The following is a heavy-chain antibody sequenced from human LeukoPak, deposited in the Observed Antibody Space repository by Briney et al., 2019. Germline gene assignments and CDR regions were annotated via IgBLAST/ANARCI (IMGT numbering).Heavy chain of an antibody. J-gene: IGHJ4*02. Sequence: SVKVSCKASGGTFSSYAISWVRQAPGQGLEWMGGIIPIFGTANYAQKFQGRVTINKDESTSIAYMELSRLRSEDTAMYYCVLDDFWSDYAELFDSWGQGTLVTVSS. CDR1: GGTFSSYA. CDR3: VLDDFWSDYAELFDS. CDR2: IIPIFGTA. V-gene: IGHV1-69*05. D-gene: IGHD3-3*01.